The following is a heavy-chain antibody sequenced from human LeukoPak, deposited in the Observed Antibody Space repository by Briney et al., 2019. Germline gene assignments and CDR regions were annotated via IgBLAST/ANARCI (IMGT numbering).Heavy chain of an antibody. D-gene: IGHD3-3*01. CDR3: ARELRFLEWLPPNHDAFDI. CDR2: INPKTGGT. V-gene: IGHV1-2*02. J-gene: IGHJ3*02. Sequence: ASVKVSCKASGYTFTGYYLHWVRQAPGQGLEWMGWINPKTGGTNYAQKFQGRVTMARDTSISTAYMDLSRLRSDDTAVYYCARELRFLEWLPPNHDAFDIWGQGTMVTVSS. CDR1: GYTFTGYY.